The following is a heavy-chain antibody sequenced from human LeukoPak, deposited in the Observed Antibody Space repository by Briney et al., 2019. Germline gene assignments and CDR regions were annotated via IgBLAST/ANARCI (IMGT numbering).Heavy chain of an antibody. CDR2: ISGSGGST. CDR3: AKVPSYQLLSADFDY. D-gene: IGHD2-2*01. V-gene: IGHV3-23*01. Sequence: GGSLRLSCAASGFTFSSYAMSWVRQAPGKGLEWVSAISGSGGSTYYADSVKGRFTISRDNSKNTLYLQMNSLRAEDTAVYYCAKVPSYQLLSADFDYWGQGTLVTVSS. CDR1: GFTFSSYA. J-gene: IGHJ4*02.